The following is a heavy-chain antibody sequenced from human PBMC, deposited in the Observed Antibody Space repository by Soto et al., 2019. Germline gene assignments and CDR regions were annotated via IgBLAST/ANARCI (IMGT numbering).Heavy chain of an antibody. V-gene: IGHV1-2*04. J-gene: IGHJ5*02. CDR2: INPNSGGT. CDR3: ARGIAAAGNSYWFDP. D-gene: IGHD6-13*01. Sequence: ASVKVSCKASGYTFTGYYMHWVRQAPGQGLEWMGWINPNSGGTNYAQKFQGWVTMTRDTSISTAYMELSRLRSDDTAVYYCARGIAAAGNSYWFDPWGQGTLVTVSS. CDR1: GYTFTGYY.